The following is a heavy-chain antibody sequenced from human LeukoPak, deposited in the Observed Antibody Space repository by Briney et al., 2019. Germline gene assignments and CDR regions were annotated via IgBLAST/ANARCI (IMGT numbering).Heavy chain of an antibody. Sequence: GGSLRLSCAASEFTVSSNYMSWVRQAPGKGLEWVSVIYSGGSTYYADSVKGRFTISRDNSKNTLYLQMNSLRAEDTAVYYCANVGATYYFDYWGQGTLVTVSS. V-gene: IGHV3-53*05. CDR3: ANVGATYYFDY. D-gene: IGHD1-26*01. CDR2: IYSGGST. CDR1: EFTVSSNY. J-gene: IGHJ4*02.